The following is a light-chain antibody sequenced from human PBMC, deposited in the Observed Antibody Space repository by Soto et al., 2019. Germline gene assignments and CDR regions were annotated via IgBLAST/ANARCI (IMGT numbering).Light chain of an antibody. CDR3: RSYTSSSTLDV. J-gene: IGLJ1*01. V-gene: IGLV2-14*01. Sequence: QSVLTQPASVYGSPGQSITISCTGTSSDVGGYNYVSWYQQHPGKAPKLMIYDVSNRPSGVSNRFSGSKSGNTASLTISGLQAEDEADYYCRSYTSSSTLDVFGTGTKAPS. CDR2: DVS. CDR1: SSDVGGYNY.